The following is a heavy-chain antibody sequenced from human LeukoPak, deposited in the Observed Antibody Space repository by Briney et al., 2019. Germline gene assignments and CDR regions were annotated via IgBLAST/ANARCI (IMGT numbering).Heavy chain of an antibody. Sequence: PGGSLRLSCAASGFTVSSNYMSWVRQAPGKGLEWVSAISGSGGSTYYADSVKGRFTISRDNSKNTLYLQMNSLRAEDTAVYYCAKAMVRGLLDYWGQGTLVTVSS. CDR1: GFTVSSNY. J-gene: IGHJ4*02. V-gene: IGHV3-23*01. CDR2: ISGSGGST. CDR3: AKAMVRGLLDY. D-gene: IGHD3-10*01.